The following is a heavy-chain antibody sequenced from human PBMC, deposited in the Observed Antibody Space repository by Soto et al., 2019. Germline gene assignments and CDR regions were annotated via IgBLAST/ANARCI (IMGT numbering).Heavy chain of an antibody. CDR1: GGSISSSSYY. CDR3: ARHSADSTYYYYGMDV. J-gene: IGHJ6*02. D-gene: IGHD4-4*01. CDR2: IYYSGST. Sequence: SETLSLTCTVSGGSISSSSYYWGWIRQPPGKGLEWIGSIYYSGSTYYNPSLKSRVTISVDTSKNQFSLKLSSVTAADTAVYYCARHSADSTYYYYGMDVWGQGTMVTVSS. V-gene: IGHV4-39*01.